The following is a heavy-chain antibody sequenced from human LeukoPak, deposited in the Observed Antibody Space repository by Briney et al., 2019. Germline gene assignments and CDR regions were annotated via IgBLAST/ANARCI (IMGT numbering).Heavy chain of an antibody. V-gene: IGHV3-30*02. Sequence: GGSLRLSCAASGFTFGTYAMNWVRQAPGKGLEWVAFIRYDGSNKYYADSVKGRFAISRDNSKNTLYLQMNSLRAEDTAVYYCAKDQTYGSGSYYPPGYWGQGTLVTVSS. D-gene: IGHD3-10*01. J-gene: IGHJ4*02. CDR1: GFTFGTYA. CDR2: IRYDGSNK. CDR3: AKDQTYGSGSYYPPGY.